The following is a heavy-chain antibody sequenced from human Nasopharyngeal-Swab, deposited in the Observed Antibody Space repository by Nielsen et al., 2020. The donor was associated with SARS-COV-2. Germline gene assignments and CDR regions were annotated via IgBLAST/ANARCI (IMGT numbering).Heavy chain of an antibody. CDR3: ARDHVLPDAFDI. CDR2: ISSSSSYI. D-gene: IGHD3-10*01. Sequence: GGSLRLSCAASGFTFSDYYMSWIRQAPGKGLEWVSSISSSSSYIYYADSVKGRFTISRDNAKNSLYLQMNSLRAEDTAVYYCARDHVLPDAFDIWGQGTMVTVSS. CDR1: GFTFSDYY. V-gene: IGHV3-11*06. J-gene: IGHJ3*02.